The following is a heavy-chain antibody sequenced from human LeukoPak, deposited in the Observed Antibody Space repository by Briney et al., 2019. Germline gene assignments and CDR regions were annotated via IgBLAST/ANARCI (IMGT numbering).Heavy chain of an antibody. D-gene: IGHD3-10*01. CDR1: GFTFSSYS. J-gene: IGHJ4*02. Sequence: GGSLRLSCAASGFTFSSYSMNWVRQAPGKGLEWVSYISSSSSTIYYADSVKGRFTISRDNAKNSLYLQMNSLRAEDTAVYYCARDATQWFGELRGLYRQYYFDYWGQGTLVTVSS. V-gene: IGHV3-48*01. CDR2: ISSSSSTI. CDR3: ARDATQWFGELRGLYRQYYFDY.